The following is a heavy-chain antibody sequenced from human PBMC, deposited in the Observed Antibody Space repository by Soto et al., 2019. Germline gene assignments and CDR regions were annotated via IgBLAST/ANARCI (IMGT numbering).Heavy chain of an antibody. V-gene: IGHV1-18*01. CDR1: GYTFTSYG. D-gene: IGHD3-22*01. J-gene: IGHJ6*02. CDR2: ISPYDDNT. CDR3: ARGGYYDSSGSRNYHYYGMDA. Sequence: QVQLVQSGTEVKKPGASVKVSCKASGYTFTSYGISWVRQAPGQGLEWMGWISPYDDNTNYAQNLQGRVTITTDTSTRTAYMELRSLRSDDTAVYYCARGGYYDSSGSRNYHYYGMDAWGQGTTVTVS.